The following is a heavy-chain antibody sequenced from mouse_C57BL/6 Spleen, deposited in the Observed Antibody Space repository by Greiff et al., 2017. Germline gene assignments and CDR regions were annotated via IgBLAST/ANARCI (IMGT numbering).Heavy chain of an antibody. CDR1: GYTFTDYY. D-gene: IGHD2-3*01. CDR3: AREGAYDGSPLFGY. CDR2: INPNNGGT. J-gene: IGHJ2*01. Sequence: EVQLQQSGPELVKPGASVKISCKASGYTFTDYYMNWVKQSHGKSLEWIGDINPNNGGTRYNQKFKGKATLTVDKSSSTAYMELRSLTSEDSAVYYGAREGAYDGSPLFGYWGQGTTLTVSS. V-gene: IGHV1-26*01.